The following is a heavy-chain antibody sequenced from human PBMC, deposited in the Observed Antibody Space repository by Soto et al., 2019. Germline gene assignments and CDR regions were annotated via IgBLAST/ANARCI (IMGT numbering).Heavy chain of an antibody. CDR2: IYYDGSNK. Sequence: QVQLVESGGGVVQPGRPLRLSCAVSGFTFSSYGMNWVRQAPGKGLEWVAAIYYDGSNKYYADSVRGRFTISRDNFNNTLYLHMNSLRAEDTAVYYCARDSKDDSSGYYAGFDYWGQGTLVTVSS. D-gene: IGHD3-22*01. J-gene: IGHJ4*02. V-gene: IGHV3-33*01. CDR1: GFTFSSYG. CDR3: ARDSKDDSSGYYAGFDY.